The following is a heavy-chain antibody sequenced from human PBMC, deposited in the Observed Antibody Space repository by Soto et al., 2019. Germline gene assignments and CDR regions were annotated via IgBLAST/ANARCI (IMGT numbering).Heavy chain of an antibody. CDR2: INHSGST. J-gene: IGHJ5*02. V-gene: IGHV4-34*01. Sequence: PSETLSLTCAVYGGSFSGYYWSWIRQPPGKGLEWIGEINHSGSTNYNPSLKSRVTISVDTSKSQFSLKLSSVTAADTAVYYCARGPDIVVVPAAIPRWFDPWGQGTLVTVSS. D-gene: IGHD2-2*02. CDR1: GGSFSGYY. CDR3: ARGPDIVVVPAAIPRWFDP.